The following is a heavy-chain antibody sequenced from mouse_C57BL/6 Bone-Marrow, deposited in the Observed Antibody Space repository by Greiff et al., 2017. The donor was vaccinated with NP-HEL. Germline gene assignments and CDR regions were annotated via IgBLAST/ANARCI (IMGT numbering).Heavy chain of an antibody. CDR3: ARGRGYGNLDY. V-gene: IGHV1-82*01. J-gene: IGHJ2*01. D-gene: IGHD2-1*01. CDR1: GYAFSSSW. CDR2: IYPGDGDT. Sequence: QVQLQQSGPELVKPGASVKISCKASGYAFSSSWMNWVKQRPGKGLEWIGRIYPGDGDTNYNGKFKGKATLTADKSSSTAYMQLSSLTSEDSAVYFCARGRGYGNLDYWGQGTTLTVSS.